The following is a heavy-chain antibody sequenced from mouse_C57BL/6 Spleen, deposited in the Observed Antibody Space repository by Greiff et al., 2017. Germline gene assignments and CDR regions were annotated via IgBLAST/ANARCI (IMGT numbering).Heavy chain of an antibody. D-gene: IGHD2-4*01. V-gene: IGHV1-82*01. CDR3: ASIYYDYDGFAY. J-gene: IGHJ3*01. CDR2: IYPGDGDT. Sequence: QVQLQQSGPELVKPGDSVKISCKASGYAFSSSWMNWVKQRPGKGLEWIGRIYPGDGDTNYNGKFKGKATLTADKSSSTAYMQLSSVTSEDSAVYFCASIYYDYDGFAYWGQGTLVTVSA. CDR1: GYAFSSSW.